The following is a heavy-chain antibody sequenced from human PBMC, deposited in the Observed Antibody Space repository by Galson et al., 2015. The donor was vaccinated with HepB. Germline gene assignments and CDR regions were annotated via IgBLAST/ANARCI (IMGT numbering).Heavy chain of an antibody. Sequence: QSGAEVKKPGESLRISCQGSASNFTSYWINWVRHMPGKGLEWMARIDPSDSYSNYSPSFQGHVTVSADKSIRTAYLQWSSLKASDTAIYFCAGRPPWSYGGFNIWGQGTMVTVSS. CDR2: IDPSDSYS. CDR3: AGRPPWSYGGFNI. V-gene: IGHV5-10-1*01. D-gene: IGHD3-16*01. CDR1: ASNFTSYW. J-gene: IGHJ3*02.